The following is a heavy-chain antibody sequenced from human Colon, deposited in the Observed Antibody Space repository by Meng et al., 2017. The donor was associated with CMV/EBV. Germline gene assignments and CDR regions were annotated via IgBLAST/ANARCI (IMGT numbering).Heavy chain of an antibody. J-gene: IGHJ4*02. CDR1: GFTFSSYW. V-gene: IGHV3-7*01. CDR3: ASGGITDYFDY. D-gene: IGHD3-10*01. CDR2: IKQDGSEK. Sequence: GESLKISCAASGFTFSSYWMSWVRQAPGKGLEWVANIKQDGSEKYYVDSVKGRFTISRDNAKNSLYLQMNSLRAEDTAVYYCASGGITDYFDYWGQGTLVTVS.